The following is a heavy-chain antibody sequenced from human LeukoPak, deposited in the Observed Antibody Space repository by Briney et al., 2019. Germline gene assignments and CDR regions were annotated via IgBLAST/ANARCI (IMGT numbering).Heavy chain of an antibody. CDR1: GFTFSSYI. CDR3: VREGYDTTGEAFDI. Sequence: GGSLRLSCAAPGFTFSSYIMNWVRQAPGKGLEWVSSLSSNNKYIYYADSVKGRFTISRDNAKNSLYLQMNSLRVEDTAVYYCVREGYDTTGEAFDIWGQGTMVTVSS. CDR2: LSSNNKYI. J-gene: IGHJ3*02. D-gene: IGHD3-22*01. V-gene: IGHV3-21*01.